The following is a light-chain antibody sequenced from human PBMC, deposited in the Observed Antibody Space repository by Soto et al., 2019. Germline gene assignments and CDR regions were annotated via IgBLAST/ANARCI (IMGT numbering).Light chain of an antibody. CDR3: SSYTSSSTWV. CDR2: QVS. V-gene: IGLV2-18*02. J-gene: IGLJ3*02. Sequence: QSVLTQPPSVSGSPGQSVTISCTGTSSDVGSYNRVSWYQQPPGTAPKLMIYQVSNRPSGGPDRFSGSKSGNTASLTISGLQAEDEADYYCSSYTSSSTWVFGGGTQLTVL. CDR1: SSDVGSYNR.